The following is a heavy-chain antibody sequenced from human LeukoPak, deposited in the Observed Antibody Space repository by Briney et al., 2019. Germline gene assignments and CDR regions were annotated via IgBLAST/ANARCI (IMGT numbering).Heavy chain of an antibody. CDR3: ARAPPFGYSYGLNWFDP. CDR2: INHSGST. Sequence: SETLSLTCAVYGGSFSGYYWSWIRQPPGKGLEWIGEINHSGSTNYNPSLKSRVTISVDTSKNQFYLKLSSVTAADTAVYYCARAPPFGYSYGLNWFDPWGQGTLVTVSS. CDR1: GGSFSGYY. V-gene: IGHV4-34*01. D-gene: IGHD5-18*01. J-gene: IGHJ5*02.